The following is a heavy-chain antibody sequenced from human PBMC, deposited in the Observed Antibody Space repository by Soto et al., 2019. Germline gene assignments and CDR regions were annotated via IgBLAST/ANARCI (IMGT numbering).Heavy chain of an antibody. Sequence: EVPLVESGGGLVQPGGSLRLSCAASGFTFSRYWMHWVRQVPGKGLVWVSRMNSDGSTSNYADSVKGRFTISRDNAKNTLYLQMNSLIAEDTAVYYCVRWGWDTAMYDCWGQGTLVTVSS. CDR3: VRWGWDTAMYDC. J-gene: IGHJ4*02. V-gene: IGHV3-74*01. CDR1: GFTFSRYW. D-gene: IGHD5-18*01. CDR2: MNSDGSTS.